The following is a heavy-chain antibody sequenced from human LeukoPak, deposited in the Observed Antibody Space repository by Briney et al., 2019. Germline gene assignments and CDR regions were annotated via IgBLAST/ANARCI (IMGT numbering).Heavy chain of an antibody. D-gene: IGHD5-18*01. J-gene: IGHJ4*02. CDR3: ARVRGYSYQYYFDY. V-gene: IGHV3-13*01. CDR2: IGTAGDT. CDR1: GFTFSSYD. Sequence: GGSLRLSCAASGFTFSSYDMHWVRQATGKGLEWVSAIGTAGDTYYPGSVKGRFTIFRENAKNSLYLQMNSLRAEDTAVYYCARVRGYSYQYYFDYWGQGTLVTVSS.